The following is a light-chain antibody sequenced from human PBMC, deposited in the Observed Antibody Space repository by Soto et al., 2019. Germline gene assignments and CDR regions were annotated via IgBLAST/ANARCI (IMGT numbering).Light chain of an antibody. CDR1: QSISSY. Sequence: DIQMTQSPSSLSASVGDRVTITCRASQSISSYLNWYQQKPGKAPKLLIYAASSLQSGVPSRFSGSGSVTDFTLTISSLQPEDFATYYCQQSYSTPLTFGGGTKVVIK. CDR2: AAS. V-gene: IGKV1-39*01. J-gene: IGKJ4*01. CDR3: QQSYSTPLT.